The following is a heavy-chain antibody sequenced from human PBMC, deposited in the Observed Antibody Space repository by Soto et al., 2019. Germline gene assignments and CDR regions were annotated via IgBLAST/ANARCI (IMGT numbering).Heavy chain of an antibody. J-gene: IGHJ4*02. V-gene: IGHV4-30-2*01. D-gene: IGHD3-22*01. CDR1: GGSISSGGYS. Sequence: PSETLSLTCAVSGGSISSGGYSWSWIRQPPGKGLEWIGYIYHSGSTYYNPSLKSRVTISVDRSKNQFSLKLSSVTAADTAVYYCARTCLYDSSGPTPYYFDYWGQGTLVTVSS. CDR3: ARTCLYDSSGPTPYYFDY. CDR2: IYHSGST.